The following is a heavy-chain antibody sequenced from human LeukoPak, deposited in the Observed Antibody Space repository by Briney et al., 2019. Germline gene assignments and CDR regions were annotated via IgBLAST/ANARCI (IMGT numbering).Heavy chain of an antibody. V-gene: IGHV1-69*13. CDR1: GGTFSSYA. CDR3: ARYGSRDGDYYYYGMDV. J-gene: IGHJ6*04. Sequence: ASVKVSCKASGGTFSSYAISWVRQAPGQGREWMGGIIPIFGTANYAQKFQGRVTITADESTSTAYMELSSLRSEDTAVYYCARYGSRDGDYYYYGMDVWGKGTTVTVSS. D-gene: IGHD5-24*01. CDR2: IIPIFGTA.